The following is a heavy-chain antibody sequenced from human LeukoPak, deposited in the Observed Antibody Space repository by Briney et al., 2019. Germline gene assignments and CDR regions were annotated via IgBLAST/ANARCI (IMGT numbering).Heavy chain of an antibody. CDR3: ARQGLWELPTFDS. Sequence: SETPSLTCTVSGGAISSGSYYWGYIRQPPQQGLKWIGSVYYSGSTYYNPSLKSRVNISVDTSKNQFSLKLSSVTAADTAVYYCARQGLWELPTFDSWGQGTLVSVSS. CDR1: GGAISSGSYY. V-gene: IGHV4-39*01. J-gene: IGHJ4*02. CDR2: VYYSGST. D-gene: IGHD1-26*01.